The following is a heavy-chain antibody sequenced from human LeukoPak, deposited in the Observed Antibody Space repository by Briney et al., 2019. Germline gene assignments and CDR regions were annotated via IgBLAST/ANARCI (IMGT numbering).Heavy chain of an antibody. D-gene: IGHD4-11*01. CDR1: GLIFRNYA. CDR2: ISGDGTGT. Sequence: HPGGSLRLSCTASGLIFRNYAMTWVRQAPRKGLEWVSTISGDGTGTFYADSVKGRFTISRDNSKNTHYLQMSSLRAEDTGIYYCAKGGHYSFFDYWGQGTLVTVSS. J-gene: IGHJ4*02. V-gene: IGHV3-23*01. CDR3: AKGGHYSFFDY.